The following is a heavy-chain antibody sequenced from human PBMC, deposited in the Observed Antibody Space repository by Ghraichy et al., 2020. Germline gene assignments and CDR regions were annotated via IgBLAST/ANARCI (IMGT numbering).Heavy chain of an antibody. CDR3: ARDRSRGWSGYWRIDY. V-gene: IGHV1-2*02. J-gene: IGHJ4*02. D-gene: IGHD3-3*01. CDR2: INPNSGGT. Sequence: ASVKVSCKASGYTFTGYYMHWVRQAPGQGLEWMGWINPNSGGTNYAQKFQGRVTMTRDTSISTAYMELSRLRSDDTAVYYCARDRSRGWSGYWRIDYWGQGTLVTVSS. CDR1: GYTFTGYY.